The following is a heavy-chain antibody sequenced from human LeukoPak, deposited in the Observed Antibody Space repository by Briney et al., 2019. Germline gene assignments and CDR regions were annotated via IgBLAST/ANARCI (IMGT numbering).Heavy chain of an antibody. D-gene: IGHD6-13*01. CDR1: GGSISSYY. Sequence: PSETLSLTCTVSGGSISSYYWSWIRQPPGKGLEWIGYIYYSGSTNYNPSLKSRVTISVDTSKNQFSLKLSSVTAADTAVYYCARKVTGIAAAFDYWGQGTLVTVSS. V-gene: IGHV4-59*01. CDR3: ARKVTGIAAAFDY. J-gene: IGHJ4*02. CDR2: IYYSGST.